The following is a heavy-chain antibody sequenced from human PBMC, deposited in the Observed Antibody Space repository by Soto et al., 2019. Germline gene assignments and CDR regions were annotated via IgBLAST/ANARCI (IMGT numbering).Heavy chain of an antibody. CDR1: GYTFTSYY. Sequence: SVKVSCKASGYTFTSYYMHWVRQAPGQGLEWMGGIIPIFGTANYAQKFQGRVTITADESTSTAYMELSSLRSEDTAVYYCARHRWDSYYDSSGYYGTPGREFDYWG. D-gene: IGHD3-22*01. CDR2: IIPIFGTA. J-gene: IGHJ4*01. CDR3: ARHRWDSYYDSSGYYGTPGREFDY. V-gene: IGHV1-69*13.